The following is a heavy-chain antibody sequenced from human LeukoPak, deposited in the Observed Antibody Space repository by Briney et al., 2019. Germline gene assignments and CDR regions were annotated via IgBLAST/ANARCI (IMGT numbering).Heavy chain of an antibody. V-gene: IGHV4-34*01. CDR2: INQSGST. J-gene: IGHJ6*03. Sequence: SETLSLTCAVYGGSFSGYYWSWIRQPPGKGLEWIGEINQSGSTNYNPSLKSRVTISVDTSKIQFSLKLSSVTAADTAVYYCARGSDRGGDYYMDVWGKGTTVTISS. CDR1: GGSFSGYY. CDR3: ARGSDRGGDYYMDV. D-gene: IGHD1-14*01.